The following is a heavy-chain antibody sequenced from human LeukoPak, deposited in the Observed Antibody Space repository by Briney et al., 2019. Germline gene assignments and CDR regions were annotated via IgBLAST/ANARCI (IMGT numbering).Heavy chain of an antibody. Sequence: GASVKVSCKASGGTFSSYAISWVRQAPGQGLEWMGRIIPILGIANYAQKFQGRVTITADKSTSTAYMELSSLRSEDTAVYYCASLPVGPRPYYYGSGSPTGGPPHYGMDVWGQGTTVTVSS. D-gene: IGHD3-10*01. CDR3: ASLPVGPRPYYYGSGSPTGGPPHYGMDV. CDR1: GGTFSSYA. V-gene: IGHV1-69*04. CDR2: IIPILGIA. J-gene: IGHJ6*02.